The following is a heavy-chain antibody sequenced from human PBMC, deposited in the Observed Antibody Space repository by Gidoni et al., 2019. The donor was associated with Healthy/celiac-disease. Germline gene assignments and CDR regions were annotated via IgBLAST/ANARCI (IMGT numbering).Heavy chain of an antibody. CDR3: ARGGYSYGYYFDY. D-gene: IGHD5-18*01. CDR1: GFTFSSYA. V-gene: IGHV3-64*01. CDR2: ISSNGGIT. Sequence: EVQLVESGGGLVQPGGSLRLSCAASGFTFSSYAMHWVRQAPGKGLEYVSAISSNGGITYYANSVKGRFTISRDNSKNTLYLQMGSLRAEDMAVYYCARGGYSYGYYFDYWGQGTLVTVSS. J-gene: IGHJ4*02.